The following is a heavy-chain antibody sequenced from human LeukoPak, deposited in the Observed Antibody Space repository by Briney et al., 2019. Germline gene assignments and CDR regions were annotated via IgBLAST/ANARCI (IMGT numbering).Heavy chain of an antibody. CDR2: INPNSGGT. CDR1: GYTFTGYY. V-gene: IGHV1-2*02. J-gene: IGHJ4*02. D-gene: IGHD2-21*02. CDR3: ARDSDIVVVTATYYFDY. Sequence: ASVKVSCKASGYTFTGYYMHWVRQAPGQGLEWMGWINPNSGGTNYAQKLQGRVTMTRDTSISTAYMELSRLRSDDTAVYYCARDSDIVVVTATYYFDYWGQGTLVTVSS.